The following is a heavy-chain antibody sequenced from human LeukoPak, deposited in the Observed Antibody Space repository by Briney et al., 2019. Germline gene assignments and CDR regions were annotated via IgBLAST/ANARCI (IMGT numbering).Heavy chain of an antibody. CDR2: IYYSGTT. V-gene: IGHV4-59*01. CDR3: ATMRWFGGYFEY. CDR1: GGSISSYY. Sequence: SETLSLTCTVSGGSISSYYWSWIRQAPGKGLEWIGYIYYSGTTNYSPSLKSRVTISVDTSKNQFSLKLSSVTAADTAVYYCATMRWFGGYFEYWGQGTLVTVSS. J-gene: IGHJ4*02. D-gene: IGHD3-10*01.